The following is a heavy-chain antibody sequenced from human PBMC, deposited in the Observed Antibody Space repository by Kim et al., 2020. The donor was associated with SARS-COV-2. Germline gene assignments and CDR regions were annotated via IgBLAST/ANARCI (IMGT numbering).Heavy chain of an antibody. CDR1: GYTFTDYH. Sequence: ASVKVSCKASGYTFTDYHIHWVRQAPGQGLEWMGRLSANSGGTNYAQSFQGRVTMTRDTSISTVYLEMTRLRSDDTAVYYCARSWLLDFASWGQGTLVAV. CDR2: LSANSGGT. J-gene: IGHJ4*02. V-gene: IGHV1-2*06. D-gene: IGHD2-15*01. CDR3: ARSWLLDFAS.